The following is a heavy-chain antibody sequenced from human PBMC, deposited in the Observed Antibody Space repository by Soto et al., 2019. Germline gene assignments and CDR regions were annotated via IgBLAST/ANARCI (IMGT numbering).Heavy chain of an antibody. J-gene: IGHJ4*02. CDR2: ISYDGSNK. D-gene: IGHD2-15*01. Sequence: QVQLVESGGGVVQPGRSLRLSCAASGFTFSSYAMHWVRQAPGKGLEWVAVISYDGSNKYYADSVKGRFTISRDNSKNTLYLQMNSLRAEDTAVYYCARDAPGCSGGSCYRNDYWGQGTLATVSS. CDR3: ARDAPGCSGGSCYRNDY. CDR1: GFTFSSYA. V-gene: IGHV3-30-3*01.